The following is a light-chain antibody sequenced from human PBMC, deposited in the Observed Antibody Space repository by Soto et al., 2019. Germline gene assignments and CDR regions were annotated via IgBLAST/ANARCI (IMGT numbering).Light chain of an antibody. CDR3: ETWDSNTRV. V-gene: IGLV4-60*03. Sequence: QLVLTQSSSASASLGSSVKLTCTLSSGHSSYIIAWHQQQPGKAPRYLTKLEGSGSYNKGSGVPDRFSGSSSGADRYLTISNLQSEDEADYYCETWDSNTRVFGGGTQLTVL. CDR2: LEGSGSY. J-gene: IGLJ3*02. CDR1: SGHSSYI.